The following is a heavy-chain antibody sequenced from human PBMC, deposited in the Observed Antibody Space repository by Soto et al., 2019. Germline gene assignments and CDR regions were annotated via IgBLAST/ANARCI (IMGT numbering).Heavy chain of an antibody. CDR3: ARGRPSHYEGSGSYYNPFDY. J-gene: IGHJ4*02. CDR1: GYTFTSYD. Sequence: ASVKVSCKASGYTFTSYDINWVRQATGQGLEWMGWMNPNSGNTGYAQKFQGRVTMTRNTSISTAYMELSSLRSEDTAVDYCARGRPSHYEGSGSYYNPFDYWGQGTLVTVSS. CDR2: MNPNSGNT. D-gene: IGHD3-10*01. V-gene: IGHV1-8*01.